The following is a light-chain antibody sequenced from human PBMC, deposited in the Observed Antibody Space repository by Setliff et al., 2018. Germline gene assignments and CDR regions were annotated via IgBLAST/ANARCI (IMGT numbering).Light chain of an antibody. J-gene: IGLJ3*02. Sequence: QSALAQPVSVSESPGQSITISCTGTSRDVGAHDFVSWYQQRPGKAPKLIIYDVNNRPSGVSNRFSGSKSGNTASLTISGLQAEDDADYYCSSHTTSSTWVFGGGTK. CDR1: SRDVGAHDF. V-gene: IGLV2-14*03. CDR3: SSHTTSSTWV. CDR2: DVN.